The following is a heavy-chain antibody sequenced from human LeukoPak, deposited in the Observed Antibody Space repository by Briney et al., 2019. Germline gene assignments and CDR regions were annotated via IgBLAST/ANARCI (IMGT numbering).Heavy chain of an antibody. D-gene: IGHD3-22*01. CDR3: ARDLYYDSSGFFWFDP. J-gene: IGHJ5*02. CDR1: GFTSSSYG. Sequence: GGSLRLSCAASGFTSSSYGMHWVRQAPGKGLEWVAVIWYDGSNKYYADSVKGRFTISRDNSKNTLYLQMNSLRAEDTAVYYCARDLYYDSSGFFWFDPWGQGTLVTVSS. CDR2: IWYDGSNK. V-gene: IGHV3-33*01.